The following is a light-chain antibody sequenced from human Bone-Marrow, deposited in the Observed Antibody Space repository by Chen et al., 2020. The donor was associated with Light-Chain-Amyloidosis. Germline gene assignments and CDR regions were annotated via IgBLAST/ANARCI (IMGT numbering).Light chain of an antibody. V-gene: IGLV2-14*01. J-gene: IGLJ1*01. Sequence: QSALTQPASVSGSPGQSITISCTGNSSDVGGDNHVSWYQQHPDKAPKLMIYEVTNRPSWVPDRVSGSKSDNTASLTISGLQTEDEADYFCSSYTITNTLVFGSGTRVTVL. CDR2: EVT. CDR1: SSDVGGDNH. CDR3: SSYTITNTLV.